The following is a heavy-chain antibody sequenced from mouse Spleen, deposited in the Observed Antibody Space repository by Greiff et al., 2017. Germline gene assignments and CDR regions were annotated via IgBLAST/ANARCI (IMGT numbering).Heavy chain of an antibody. Sequence: EVKLEESRGGLVQPGGSMKLSCVASGFTFSNFWMNWVRQSPEKGLEWVAQIRLKSDDYATHYAESVKGRFTISRDDSKSSVYLEMNNLKAEDTGIYYCTSDGAMDYWGQGTSVTVSS. CDR1: GFTFSNFW. CDR2: IRLKSDDYAT. J-gene: IGHJ4*01. D-gene: IGHD2-3*01. V-gene: IGHV6-3*01. CDR3: TSDGAMDY.